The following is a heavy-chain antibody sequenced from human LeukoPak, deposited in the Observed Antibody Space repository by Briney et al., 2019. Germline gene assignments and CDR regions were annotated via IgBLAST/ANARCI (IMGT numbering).Heavy chain of an antibody. Sequence: SETLSLTCTVSGGSISSYYWSWIRQPAGKGLEWIGRIYTSGSTNYNPSLKSRVTMSVDTSKNQFSLKLSSVTAADTAVYYCASGVGYYDSSGYSEYFQHWGQGTLVTVSS. CDR1: GGSISSYY. CDR2: IYTSGST. CDR3: ASGVGYYDSSGYSEYFQH. J-gene: IGHJ1*01. D-gene: IGHD3-22*01. V-gene: IGHV4-4*07.